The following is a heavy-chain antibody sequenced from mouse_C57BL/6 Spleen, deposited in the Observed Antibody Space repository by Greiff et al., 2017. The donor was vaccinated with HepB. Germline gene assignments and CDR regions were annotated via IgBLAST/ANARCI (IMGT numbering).Heavy chain of an antibody. V-gene: IGHV3-6*01. CDR3: ARGDYYGSSLAY. J-gene: IGHJ3*01. Sequence: EVQLVESGPGLVKPSQSLSLTCSVTGYSITSGYYWNWIRQFPGNKLEWMGYISYDGSNNYNPSLKNRISITRDTSKNQFFLKLNSVTTEDTATYYCARGDYYGSSLAYWGQGTLVTVSA. CDR2: ISYDGSN. CDR1: GYSITSGYY. D-gene: IGHD1-1*01.